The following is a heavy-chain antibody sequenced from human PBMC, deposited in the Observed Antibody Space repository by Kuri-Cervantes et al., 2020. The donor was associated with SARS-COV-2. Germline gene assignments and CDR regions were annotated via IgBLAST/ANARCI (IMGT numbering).Heavy chain of an antibody. CDR2: IIPIFGTA. J-gene: IGHJ4*02. D-gene: IGHD6-19*01. CDR3: AKGPYSSGWYLFDY. V-gene: IGHV1-69*06. CDR1: GGTFSSYA. Sequence: SVKVSCKASGGTFSSYAISWVRQAPGQGLEWMGGIIPIFGTANYAQKFQGRVTITADKSTSTAYMELSSLRSEDTAVYYCAKGPYSSGWYLFDYWGQGTLVTVSS.